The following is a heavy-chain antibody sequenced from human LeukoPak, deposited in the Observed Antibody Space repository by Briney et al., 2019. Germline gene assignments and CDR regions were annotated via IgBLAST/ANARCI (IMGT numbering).Heavy chain of an antibody. D-gene: IGHD6-13*01. CDR3: ARMYTSSWYTYFQH. J-gene: IGHJ1*01. Sequence: GGSLRLSCAASGFTFSDYYMSWIRQAPGKGLEWVSYISSSGSTIYCADSVKGRFTISRDNAKNSLYLQMNSLRAEDTAVYYCARMYTSSWYTYFQHWGQGTLVTVSS. V-gene: IGHV3-11*01. CDR1: GFTFSDYY. CDR2: ISSSGSTI.